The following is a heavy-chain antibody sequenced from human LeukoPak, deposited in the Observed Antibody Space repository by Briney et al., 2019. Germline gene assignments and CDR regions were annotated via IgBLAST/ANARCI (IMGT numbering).Heavy chain of an antibody. J-gene: IGHJ4*02. Sequence: SETLSHTCAVYGGSFSGYYWSWIRQPPGKGLEWIGEINHSGSTNYNPSLKSRVTISVDTSKNQFSLKLSSVTAADTAVYYCARKAYCTNGVCYRVGRVRYFDYWGQGTLVTVSS. CDR1: GGSFSGYY. CDR3: ARKAYCTNGVCYRVGRVRYFDY. CDR2: INHSGST. D-gene: IGHD2-8*01. V-gene: IGHV4-34*01.